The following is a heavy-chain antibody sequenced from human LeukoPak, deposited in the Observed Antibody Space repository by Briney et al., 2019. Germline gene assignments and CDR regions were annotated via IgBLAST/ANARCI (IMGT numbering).Heavy chain of an antibody. J-gene: IGHJ4*02. CDR3: AREAYSGSYHNYFDY. Sequence: GGSLRLSCAASGSALSSYAMSWIRQAPGKGLEWVSYISSSGSTIYYADSVKGRFTISRDNAKNSLYLQMNSLRAEDTAVYYCAREAYSGSYHNYFDYWGQGTLVTVSS. CDR2: ISSSGSTI. V-gene: IGHV3-11*04. D-gene: IGHD1-26*01. CDR1: GSALSSYA.